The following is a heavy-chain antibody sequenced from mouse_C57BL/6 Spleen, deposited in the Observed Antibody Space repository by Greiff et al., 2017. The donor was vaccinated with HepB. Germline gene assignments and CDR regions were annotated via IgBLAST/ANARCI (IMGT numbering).Heavy chain of an antibody. CDR3: ASSEYDYDYYAMDY. V-gene: IGHV1-55*01. Sequence: QVHVQQSGAELVKPGASVKMSCKASGYTFTSYWITWVKQRPGQGLEWIGDIYPGSGSTNYNEKFKSKATLTVDTSSSTAYMQLSSLTSADSAVSYCASSEYDYDYYAMDYWGQGTSVTVAS. CDR1: GYTFTSYW. CDR2: IYPGSGST. J-gene: IGHJ4*01. D-gene: IGHD2-4*01.